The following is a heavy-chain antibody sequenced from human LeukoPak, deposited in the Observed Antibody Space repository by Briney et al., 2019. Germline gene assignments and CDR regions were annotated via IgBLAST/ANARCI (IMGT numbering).Heavy chain of an antibody. Sequence: GGSLRLSCAASGFTFSSYAMSWVRQAPGKGLEWVSAISGSGGSTYYADSVKGRFTISRDNSKNTLHLQMNSLRAEDTAVYYCAKRPSSGWRFDYWGQGTLVTVSS. CDR1: GFTFSSYA. J-gene: IGHJ4*02. CDR3: AKRPSSGWRFDY. CDR2: ISGSGGST. D-gene: IGHD6-19*01. V-gene: IGHV3-23*01.